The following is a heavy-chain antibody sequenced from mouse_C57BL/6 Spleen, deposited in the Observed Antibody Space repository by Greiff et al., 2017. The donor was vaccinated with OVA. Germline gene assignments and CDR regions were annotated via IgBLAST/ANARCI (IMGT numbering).Heavy chain of an antibody. CDR3: ARSIYYGSKGWFAY. D-gene: IGHD1-1*01. CDR2: INPNNGGT. J-gene: IGHJ3*01. Sequence: VQLQQSGPELVKPGASVKISCKASGYTFTDYYMNWVKQSHGKSLEWIGDINPNNGGTSYNQKFKGKATLTVDKSSSTAYMELRSLTSEDSAVYYCARSIYYGSKGWFAYWGQGTLVTVSA. V-gene: IGHV1-26*01. CDR1: GYTFTDYY.